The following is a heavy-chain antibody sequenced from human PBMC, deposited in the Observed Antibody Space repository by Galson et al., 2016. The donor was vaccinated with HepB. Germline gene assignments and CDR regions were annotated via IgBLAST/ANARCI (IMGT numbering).Heavy chain of an antibody. CDR1: GGSVSSHNW. CDR2: VFHSGNT. J-gene: IGHJ6*02. D-gene: IGHD2-21*01. V-gene: IGHV4-4*02. CDR3: ARTLLIATGGMDV. Sequence: SETLSLTCAVSGGSVSSHNWWSWVRQSPGKGLEWIGEVFHSGNTNYNPSLKSRVTISIDTSKNQFSLRLSSVTAADTAVYYCARTLLIATGGMDVWGQGTTVTVSS.